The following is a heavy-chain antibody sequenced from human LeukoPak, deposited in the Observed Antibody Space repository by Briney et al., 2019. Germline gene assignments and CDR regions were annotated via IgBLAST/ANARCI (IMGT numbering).Heavy chain of an antibody. CDR2: INHSGST. CDR1: GGSFSGYY. V-gene: IGHV4-34*01. D-gene: IGHD6-13*01. Sequence: SETLSLTCAVYGGSFSGYYWSWIRQPPGKGLEWIGEINHSGSTNYNPSLKSRVTISVDTSKNQFSLKLSSVTAADTAVYYCARGQGFSSSWYLYYYGMDVWGQGTTVTVSS. J-gene: IGHJ6*02. CDR3: ARGQGFSSSWYLYYYGMDV.